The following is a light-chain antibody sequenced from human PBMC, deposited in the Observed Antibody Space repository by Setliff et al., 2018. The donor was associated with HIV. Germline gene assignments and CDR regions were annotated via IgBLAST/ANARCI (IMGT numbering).Light chain of an antibody. CDR1: SSDGGGYNS. CDR3: CSYADSYSACYV. V-gene: IGLV2-11*01. CDR2: DGS. Sequence: QSALTQPRSVSGSPGQSVTISCTGTSSDGGGYNSVSWYQEHPGKAPKLMIYDGSKRPSGVPDRFSGSRSGNTASLTISGLQAEDEADYYCCSYADSYSACYVFGTGTNVTVL. J-gene: IGLJ1*01.